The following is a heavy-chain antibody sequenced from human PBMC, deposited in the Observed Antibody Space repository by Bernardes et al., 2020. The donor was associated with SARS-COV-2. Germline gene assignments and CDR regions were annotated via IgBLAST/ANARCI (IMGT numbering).Heavy chain of an antibody. J-gene: IGHJ6*02. CDR1: GCSISRINYY. V-gene: IGHV4-39*01. D-gene: IGHD2-21*02. CDR2: IYSGGST. CDR3: VGSSCGIDCYIGGLRSWDYGMDV. Sequence: SADLFPTRTVSGCSISRINYYWGWLRQPPGKGLEWIGIIYSGGSTYYNPSLQSRVTESVDTSKHQLSLRLYSATAADTAVYYCVGSSCGIDCYIGGLRSWDYGMDVWGQGTTVTVSS.